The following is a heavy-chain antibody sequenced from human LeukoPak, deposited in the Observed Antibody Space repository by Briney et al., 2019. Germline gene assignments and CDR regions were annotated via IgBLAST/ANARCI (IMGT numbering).Heavy chain of an antibody. Sequence: SETLSLTCAVSGGSISNYYWGWIRQPPGKGLEWIGSIYYSGSTYYNPSLKSRVTISVDTSKNQFSLKLSSVTAADTAVYYCARQELTTTPYFDYWGQGTLVTVSS. CDR1: GGSISNYY. CDR2: IYYSGST. CDR3: ARQELTTTPYFDY. J-gene: IGHJ4*02. V-gene: IGHV4-39*01. D-gene: IGHD4-17*01.